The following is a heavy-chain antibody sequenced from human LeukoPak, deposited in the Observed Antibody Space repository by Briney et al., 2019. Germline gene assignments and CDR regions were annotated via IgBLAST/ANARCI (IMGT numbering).Heavy chain of an antibody. Sequence: SETLSLTCSVSGASINSYWWSWVRQPPERGLEWIAYIHHSGGTKYNPSLRSRATISLDTPKNQVSLMLTSVTAADTAVYFCAAHVLFDANNYSFWFDPWGQGTLVTASP. J-gene: IGHJ5*02. CDR1: GASINSYW. V-gene: IGHV4-59*08. CDR2: IHHSGGT. CDR3: AAHVLFDANNYSFWFDP. D-gene: IGHD2-21*01.